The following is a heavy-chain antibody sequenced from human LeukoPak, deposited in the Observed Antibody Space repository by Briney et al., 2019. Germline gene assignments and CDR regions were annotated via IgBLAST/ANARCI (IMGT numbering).Heavy chain of an antibody. V-gene: IGHV4-59*01. CDR3: ARGGRRTIIGFDP. CDR2: IYYSGST. CDR1: GGSISSYY. J-gene: IGHJ5*02. Sequence: PSETLSLTCTVSGGSISSYYWSWIRQPPGKGLEWIGYIYYSGSTNYNPSLKSRVTISVDTSKNQFSLKLSSVTAADTAVYYCARGGRRTIIGFDPWGQGTLVTVSS.